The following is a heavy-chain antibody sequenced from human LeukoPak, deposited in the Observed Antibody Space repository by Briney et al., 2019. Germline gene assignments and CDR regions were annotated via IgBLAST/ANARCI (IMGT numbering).Heavy chain of an antibody. J-gene: IGHJ6*02. CDR2: IYPGDSDT. D-gene: IGHD1-1*01. CDR3: ARATCRGGTGMDV. V-gene: IGHV5-51*01. Sequence: GESLKISCQGSGYSFTSYWIAWVRQMPGKGLEWMGIIYPGDSDTRYSPSFQGQVTISADKSISTAYLQWSSLKASDTAMYYCARATCRGGTGMDVWGQGTTVTVSS. CDR1: GYSFTSYW.